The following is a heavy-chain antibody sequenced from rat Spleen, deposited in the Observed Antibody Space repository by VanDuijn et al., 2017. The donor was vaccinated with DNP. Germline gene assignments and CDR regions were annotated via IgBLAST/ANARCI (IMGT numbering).Heavy chain of an antibody. D-gene: IGHD1-6*01. CDR3: ATHVYYGSPFDY. J-gene: IGHJ2*01. CDR1: GFTFGDYN. Sequence: EVQLVESGGGLVQPGRSLKLSCAASGFTFGDYNMAWVRQAPKKGLEWVATIIYDGSRTYYRDSVKGRFTISRDNAKSTLYLQMDSLRSEDTATYYCATHVYYGSPFDYWGQGVMVTVSS. CDR2: IIYDGSRT. V-gene: IGHV5S10*01.